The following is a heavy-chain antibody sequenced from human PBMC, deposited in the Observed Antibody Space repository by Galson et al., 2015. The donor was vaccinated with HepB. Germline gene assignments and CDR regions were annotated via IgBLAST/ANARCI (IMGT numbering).Heavy chain of an antibody. V-gene: IGHV6-1*01. J-gene: IGHJ4*02. CDR1: GDSVSSNSAA. CDR2: TWYRSKWYN. CDR3: ARSTGDLDY. Sequence: CAISGDSVSSNSAAWNWIRQSPSRGLEWLGRTWYRSKWYNGYAVSVKSRITINPDTSKNQFSLHLNSVTPEDTAVYYRARSTGDLDYWGQGTLVTVSS. D-gene: IGHD7-27*01.